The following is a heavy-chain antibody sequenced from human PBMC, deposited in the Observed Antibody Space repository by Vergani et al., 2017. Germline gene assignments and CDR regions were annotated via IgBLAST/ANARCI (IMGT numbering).Heavy chain of an antibody. CDR3: ARNRDPPYYGMDV. CDR1: GGSISSGSYY. Sequence: QVQLQESGPGLVKPSQTLSLTCTVSGGSISSGSYYWSWIRQPAGKGLGWIGRIYTSGSTNYNPSLKSRVTISVDTSKNQFSLKLSSVTAADTAVYYCARNRDPPYYGMDVWGQGTTVTVSS. V-gene: IGHV4-61*02. J-gene: IGHJ6*02. CDR2: IYTSGST.